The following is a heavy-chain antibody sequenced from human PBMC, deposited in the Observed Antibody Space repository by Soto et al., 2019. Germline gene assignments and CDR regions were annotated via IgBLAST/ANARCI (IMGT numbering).Heavy chain of an antibody. Sequence: GGSLRLSCAASGFTFSSYSMNWVRQAPGKGLEWVSFISSSSSYIYYADSVKGRFTISRDNAKNSLFLQMNSLRAEDTAVYYFYTGRDFWSGYLFFDYYYFDYWGQGTLVTVSS. CDR3: YTGRDFWSGYLFFDYYYFDY. CDR2: ISSSSSYI. D-gene: IGHD3-3*01. V-gene: IGHV3-21*01. CDR1: GFTFSSYS. J-gene: IGHJ4*02.